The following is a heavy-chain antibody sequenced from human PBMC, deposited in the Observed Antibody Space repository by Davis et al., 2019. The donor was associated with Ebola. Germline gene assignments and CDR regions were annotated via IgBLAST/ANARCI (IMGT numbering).Heavy chain of an antibody. CDR2: IIPIFGTA. CDR3: ARPWLEHAFDI. D-gene: IGHD6-19*01. Sequence: SVKVSCKASGYTFTSYGISWVRQAPGQGLEWMGGIIPIFGTANYAQKFQGRVTITADESTSTAYMELSSLRSEDTAVYYCARPWLEHAFDIWGQGTTVTVSS. J-gene: IGHJ3*02. V-gene: IGHV1-69*13. CDR1: GYTFTSYG.